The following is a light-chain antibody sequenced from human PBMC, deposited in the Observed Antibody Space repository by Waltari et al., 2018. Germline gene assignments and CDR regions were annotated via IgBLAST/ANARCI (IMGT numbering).Light chain of an antibody. CDR3: CSYAGSSSFVV. J-gene: IGLJ2*01. V-gene: IGLV2-23*02. CDR1: SSDGGSYNF. CDR2: EVS. Sequence: QSALTQPASVSGSPGQSITISCPGTSSDGGSYNFVSWYQQHPGKAPKFMIYEVSKRPSGVSNRFSGSKSGNTASLTISGLQAEDEADYYCCSYAGSSSFVVFGGGTKLTVL.